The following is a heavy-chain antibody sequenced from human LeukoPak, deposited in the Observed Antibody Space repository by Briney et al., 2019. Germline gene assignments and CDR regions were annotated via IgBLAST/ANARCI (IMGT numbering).Heavy chain of an antibody. CDR2: ISGSGGST. D-gene: IGHD3-22*01. CDR3: ARERAPYYYDSSGYPNWFDP. Sequence: PGRSLRLSCAVSGFTFSSYAMSWVRQAPGKGLEWVSAISGSGGSTYYADSVKGRFTISRDNAKNSLYLQMNSLRAEDTAVYYCARERAPYYYDSSGYPNWFDPWGQGTLVTVSS. V-gene: IGHV3-23*01. CDR1: GFTFSSYA. J-gene: IGHJ5*02.